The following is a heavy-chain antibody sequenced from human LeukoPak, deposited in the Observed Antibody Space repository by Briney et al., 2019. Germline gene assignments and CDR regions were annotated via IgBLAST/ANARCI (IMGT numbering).Heavy chain of an antibody. Sequence: PGGSLRLSCAASGFTFSSYWMSWVRQAPGKGLEWVANIKQDGSEKYYVDSVKGRFTISRDNAKNSLYLQMNSLRAEDTAVYYCARARGFLEWFNWFDPWGQGTLVTVSS. D-gene: IGHD3-3*01. J-gene: IGHJ5*02. CDR3: ARARGFLEWFNWFDP. CDR2: IKQDGSEK. CDR1: GFTFSSYW. V-gene: IGHV3-7*01.